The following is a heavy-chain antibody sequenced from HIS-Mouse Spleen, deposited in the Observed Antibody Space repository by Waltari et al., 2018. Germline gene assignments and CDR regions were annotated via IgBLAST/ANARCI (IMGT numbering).Heavy chain of an antibody. CDR1: GFTFSSYA. CDR3: ARKRYYFDY. J-gene: IGHJ4*02. CDR2: ISYDGSNK. V-gene: IGHV3-30*04. Sequence: QVQLVESGGGVVQPGRSLRLSCAAYGFTFSSYAMHWVRQAPGKGLEWVAVISYDGSNKYYADSVKGRFTISRDNSKNTLYLQMNSLRAEDTAVYYCARKRYYFDYWGQGTLVTVSS.